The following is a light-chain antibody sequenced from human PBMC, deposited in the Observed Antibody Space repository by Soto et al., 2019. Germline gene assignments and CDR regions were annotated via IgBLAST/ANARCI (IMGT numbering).Light chain of an antibody. J-gene: IGLJ6*01. Sequence: QSALTQPASVSGSPGQSITISCTGTSSDIGHYDYVSWYQQHPGKAPKLMIYHVTYRPSGVSNRYSGSKSGNAASLTISGLQADDEADYYCCSLTTSHTYVFGSGTKVTVL. V-gene: IGLV2-14*03. CDR1: SSDIGHYDY. CDR2: HVT. CDR3: CSLTTSHTYV.